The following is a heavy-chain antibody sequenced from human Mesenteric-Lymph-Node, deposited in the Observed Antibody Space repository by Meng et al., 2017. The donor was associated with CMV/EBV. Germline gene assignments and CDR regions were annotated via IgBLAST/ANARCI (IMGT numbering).Heavy chain of an antibody. CDR1: VSSGSYY. Sequence: VSSGSYYWSWIRQPPGKGLKWIGYIYYSGSTNYNPSLKSRVTISVDTSKNQFSLKLSSVTAADTAVYYCARTGSPHAIAAASNWFDPWGQGTLVTVSS. CDR2: IYYSGST. V-gene: IGHV4-61*01. D-gene: IGHD6-13*01. CDR3: ARTGSPHAIAAASNWFDP. J-gene: IGHJ5*02.